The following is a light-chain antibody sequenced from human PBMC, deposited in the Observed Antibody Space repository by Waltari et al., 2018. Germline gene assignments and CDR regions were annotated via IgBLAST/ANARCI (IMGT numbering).Light chain of an antibody. CDR2: CAS. CDR1: QGVSRS. V-gene: IGKV3-20*01. J-gene: IGKJ1*01. CDR3: QHYVRLPAT. Sequence: IVLTQSPGPLSLSPGERATLSCRASQGVSRSLAWYQQKPGQAPKLLIYCASTRATGIPDRFSGSGSGTDFSLTISSLEPEDFAIYFCQHYVRLPATFGQGTKVEIK.